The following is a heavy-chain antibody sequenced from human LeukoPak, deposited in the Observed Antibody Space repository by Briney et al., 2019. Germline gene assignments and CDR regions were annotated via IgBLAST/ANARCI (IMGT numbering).Heavy chain of an antibody. Sequence: GSLRLSCAASGFTFSSYAMSWVRQARGKGLEWVSAISGSGGSTYYADSVKGRFTISRDNSKNTLYLQMNSLRAEDTAVYYCAKDLRQYYYDSSGYYPYWGQGTLVTVSS. CDR3: AKDLRQYYYDSSGYYPY. J-gene: IGHJ4*02. CDR2: ISGSGGST. V-gene: IGHV3-23*01. D-gene: IGHD3-22*01. CDR1: GFTFSSYA.